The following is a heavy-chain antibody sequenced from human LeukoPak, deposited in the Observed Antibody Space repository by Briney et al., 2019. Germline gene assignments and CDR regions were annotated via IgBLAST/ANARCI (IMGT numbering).Heavy chain of an antibody. Sequence: PSETLSLTCAVYGGSFSGYYWSWIRQPPGKGLEWIGEMNHSGSTNYNPSLKSRVTISVDTSKNQFSLKLSSVTAADTAVYYCARGYCTNGVCNTALKSRRLIPSSRFDPWGQVTLVTVSS. J-gene: IGHJ5*02. CDR1: GGSFSGYY. V-gene: IGHV4-34*01. D-gene: IGHD2-8*01. CDR2: MNHSGST. CDR3: ARGYCTNGVCNTALKSRRLIPSSRFDP.